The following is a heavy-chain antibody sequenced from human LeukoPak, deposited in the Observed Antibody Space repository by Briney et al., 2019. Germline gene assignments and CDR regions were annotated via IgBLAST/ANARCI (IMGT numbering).Heavy chain of an antibody. D-gene: IGHD3-10*01. CDR3: ARGSGSSPYYFDY. J-gene: IGHJ4*02. CDR2: IYYSGST. Sequence: SETLSLTCTVSGYFISSGYYWTWIRQPPGKGLEWIGYIYYSGSTYYNPSLKSRVTISVDTSKNQFSLKLSSVTAADTAVYYCARGSGSSPYYFDYWGQGTLVTVSS. CDR1: GYFISSGYY. V-gene: IGHV4-31*03.